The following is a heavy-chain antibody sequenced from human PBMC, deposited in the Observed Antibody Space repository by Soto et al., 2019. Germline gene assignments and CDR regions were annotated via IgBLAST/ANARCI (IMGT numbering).Heavy chain of an antibody. CDR1: GFTFSSYA. CDR2: ISYDGSNK. J-gene: IGHJ4*02. V-gene: IGHV3-30-3*01. Sequence: HPGGSLRLSCAASGFTFSSYAMHWVRQAPGKGLEWVAVISYDGSNKYYADSVKGRFTISRDNSKNTLYLQMNSLRAEDTAVYYCARRTVAGPFDYWGKGTLVTVSS. CDR3: ARRTVAGPFDY. D-gene: IGHD6-19*01.